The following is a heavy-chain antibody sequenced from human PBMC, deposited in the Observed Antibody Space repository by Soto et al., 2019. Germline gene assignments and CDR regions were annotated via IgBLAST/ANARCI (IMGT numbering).Heavy chain of an antibody. CDR3: AKDPKCCTIRSNFLANWFQL. V-gene: IGHV3-30*18. CDR1: GCTFSNYG. Sequence: PVGSLRLSCASSGCTFSNYGMHCVRHTPGKWLEWVAVISYDGSHQFYTDSVKGRFTISRDNSKNTLYLQMNSLKTEDTAMYYCAKDPKCCTIRSNFLANWFQLWGQ. J-gene: IGHJ5*02. CDR2: ISYDGSHQ. D-gene: IGHD2-8*01.